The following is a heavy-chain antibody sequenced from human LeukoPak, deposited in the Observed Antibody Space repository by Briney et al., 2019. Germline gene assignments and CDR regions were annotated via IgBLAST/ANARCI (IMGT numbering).Heavy chain of an antibody. CDR2: ISAYNGNT. CDR3: ARDSLYCSSTSCYHYYMDV. CDR1: GYTFTSYG. Sequence: ASVKVSCKASGYTFTSYGISWVRQAPGQGLEWMGWISAYNGNTNYAQKLQGRVTMTTDTSTSTAYMELRSLRSDDTAVYYCARDSLYCSSTSCYHYYMDVWGKGTTVTVSS. D-gene: IGHD2-2*01. V-gene: IGHV1-18*01. J-gene: IGHJ6*03.